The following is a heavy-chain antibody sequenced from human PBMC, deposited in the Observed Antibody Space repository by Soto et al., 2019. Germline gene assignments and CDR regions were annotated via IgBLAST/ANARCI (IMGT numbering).Heavy chain of an antibody. CDR1: GGSISSGDYY. CDR2: IYYSGST. V-gene: IGHV4-30-4*01. D-gene: IGHD2-15*01. J-gene: IGHJ4*02. Sequence: QVQLQESGPGLVKPSQTLSLTCTVSGGSISSGDYYWSWIRQPPGKGLEWIGYIYYSGSTYYNPSPKSRVTISVDTSKNQFSLKLSSVTAADTAVYYCARAADCSGGSCYFFLGYWGQGTLVTVSS. CDR3: ARAADCSGGSCYFFLGY.